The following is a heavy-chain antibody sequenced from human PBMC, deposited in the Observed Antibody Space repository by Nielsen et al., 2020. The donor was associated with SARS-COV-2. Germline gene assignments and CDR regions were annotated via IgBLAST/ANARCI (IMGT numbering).Heavy chain of an antibody. Sequence: GESLKISCEASGFDFRNYGMNWVRQAPGKGLEWVAIIWYDGSERYYGDSVKGRFTISRDNSKNTLHLEMNSLRAEDTAIYYCARVGWRAGTYDVYFEYWGQGTRVTVSS. CDR3: ARVGWRAGTYDVYFEY. V-gene: IGHV3-33*01. D-gene: IGHD3-3*01. J-gene: IGHJ4*02. CDR1: GFDFRNYG. CDR2: IWYDGSER.